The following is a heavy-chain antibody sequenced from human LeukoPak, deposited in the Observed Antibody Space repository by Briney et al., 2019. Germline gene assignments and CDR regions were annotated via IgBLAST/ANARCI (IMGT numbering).Heavy chain of an antibody. V-gene: IGHV3-23*01. CDR2: VSGSNTGSGSDT. D-gene: IGHD4-17*01. CDR1: GFGFAGYC. J-gene: IGHJ6*02. CDR3: AFSTLTTGYHGLDV. Sequence: QAGASLRLSCAASGFGFAGYCMTWVRQAPGKGLEWVSAVSGSNTGSGSDTYYAESVKGRFTISRDNSQNTLHLQMHSLRAEDTAIYYCAFSTLTTGYHGLDVWGQGPRSPSP.